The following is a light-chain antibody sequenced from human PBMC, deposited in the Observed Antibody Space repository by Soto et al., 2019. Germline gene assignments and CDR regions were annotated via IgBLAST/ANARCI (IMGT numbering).Light chain of an antibody. V-gene: IGKV1-39*01. CDR1: QSISSY. Sequence: DIQMTQSPSSLSASVRDRVTITCRASQSISSYLNWYQQKPGKAPKLLIYAASSLQSGVPSRFSGSGSGTDFTLTISSLQPEDFATYYCQQSYSTLRGTFGQGTKVDIK. CDR2: AAS. J-gene: IGKJ1*01. CDR3: QQSYSTLRGT.